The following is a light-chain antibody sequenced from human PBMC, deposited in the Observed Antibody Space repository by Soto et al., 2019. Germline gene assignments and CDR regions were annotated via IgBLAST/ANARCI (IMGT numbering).Light chain of an antibody. CDR3: GTWYSSLSVWV. V-gene: IGLV1-51*01. CDR1: SSNIGNNY. CDR2: DNN. Sequence: QSVLTQPPSVSAAPGQKVTISCSGSSSNIGNNYVSWYQQLPGTAPKLLIYDNNKRPSGIPDRFSGFKSGTSATLGITGLQTGDEADYYCGTWYSSLSVWVFGGGTKLTVL. J-gene: IGLJ3*02.